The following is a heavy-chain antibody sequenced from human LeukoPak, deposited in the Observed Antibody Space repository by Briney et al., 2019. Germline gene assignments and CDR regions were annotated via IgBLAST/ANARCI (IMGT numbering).Heavy chain of an antibody. J-gene: IGHJ4*02. V-gene: IGHV4-34*01. Sequence: PSETLSLTCAVYGGSFSGYYWSWIRQPPGKGLEWIGEINHSGSTNYNPSLKSRVTISVDTSKNQFSLKLSSVTAADTAVYYCARGNDSSGYRYWGQGTLVTVSS. D-gene: IGHD3-22*01. CDR3: ARGNDSSGYRY. CDR1: GGSFSGYY. CDR2: INHSGST.